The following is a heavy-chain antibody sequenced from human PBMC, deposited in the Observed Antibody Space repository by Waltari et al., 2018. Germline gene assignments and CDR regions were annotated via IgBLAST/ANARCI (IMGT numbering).Heavy chain of an antibody. V-gene: IGHV4-34*02. CDR2: IDHSGST. Sequence: QVHLQQWGAGLLKPSETLSLTCGGSGWPFSNYYWSWIRQPPGRGLEWIGEIDHSGSTNYNPSIKSRVTISVDTSKKEFSLRLTSVTAADTAIYYCAGLRFNYYYFYHMDVWGKGTTVTVSS. CDR1: GWPFSNYY. J-gene: IGHJ6*03. CDR3: AGLRFNYYYFYHMDV. D-gene: IGHD3-10*01.